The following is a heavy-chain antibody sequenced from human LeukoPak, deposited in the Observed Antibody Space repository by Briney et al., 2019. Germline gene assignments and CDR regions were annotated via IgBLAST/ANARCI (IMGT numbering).Heavy chain of an antibody. J-gene: IGHJ3*02. CDR3: ARGDNSAFDI. CDR2: IKQGESER. V-gene: IGHV3-7*04. D-gene: IGHD3-22*01. CDR1: GFTFSGSA. Sequence: PGGSLRLSCAASGFTFSGSAMHWVRQAPGKGLEWVASIKQGESERYYVDSVNGRFTISRDNAKNSLYLQMNSLRAEDTAVYYCARGDNSAFDIWGQGTMVTVSS.